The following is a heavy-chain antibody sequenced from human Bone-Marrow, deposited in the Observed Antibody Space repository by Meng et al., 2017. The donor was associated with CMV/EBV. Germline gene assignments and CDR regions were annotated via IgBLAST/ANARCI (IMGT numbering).Heavy chain of an antibody. V-gene: IGHV1-8*01. Sequence: ASAKVFCKASGYTFSSYDNNWVRQAAGQGLEWMGWMNPNSGSTGYAQKFQGRVTMTRNTSISTADMELSSLRSEDTAVYYCARGHYSSGCHFVPHGYGMDVCGQGTTVTVSS. J-gene: IGHJ6*02. CDR3: ARGHYSSGCHFVPHGYGMDV. CDR2: MNPNSGST. D-gene: IGHD6-19*01. CDR1: GYTFSSYD.